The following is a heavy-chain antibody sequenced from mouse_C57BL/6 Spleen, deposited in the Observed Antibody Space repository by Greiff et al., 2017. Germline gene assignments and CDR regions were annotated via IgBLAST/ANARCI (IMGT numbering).Heavy chain of an antibody. CDR2: ISNGGGST. Sequence: EVMLVESGGGLVQPGGSLKLSCAASGFTFSDYYMYWVRQTPEKRLEWVAYISNGGGSTYYPDTVKGRFTISRDNAKNTLYLQMSRLKSEDTAMYYCARHATGFDYWGQGTTLTVSS. CDR3: ARHATGFDY. V-gene: IGHV5-12*01. J-gene: IGHJ2*01. CDR1: GFTFSDYY. D-gene: IGHD4-1*01.